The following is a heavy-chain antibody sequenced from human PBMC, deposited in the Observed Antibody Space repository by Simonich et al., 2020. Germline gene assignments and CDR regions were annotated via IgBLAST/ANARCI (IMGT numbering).Heavy chain of an antibody. CDR3: ARDSYSSWYFDL. J-gene: IGHJ2*01. D-gene: IGHD6-13*01. Sequence: QVQLVQSGAEVKKPGASVKVSCKASGYTFTGYYMHWVRQAPGQGLGWMGWFNPNSGGTNYEQKFQGRVTMTRDTSISTAYMELSRLRSDDTAVYYCARDSYSSWYFDLWGRGTLVTVSS. CDR1: GYTFTGYY. V-gene: IGHV1-2*02. CDR2: FNPNSGGT.